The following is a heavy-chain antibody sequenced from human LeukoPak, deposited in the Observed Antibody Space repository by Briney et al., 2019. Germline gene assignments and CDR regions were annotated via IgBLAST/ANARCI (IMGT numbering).Heavy chain of an antibody. Sequence: GGSLRLSCAASGFTFSSYAMSWVRQAPGKGLEWVSAISASGGSTYYADSVKGRFTISRDNSKNTLFLQMNSLRAEDTAVYYCAKTHTTSGWYDYYFDYWGQGTLVTVSS. D-gene: IGHD6-19*01. J-gene: IGHJ4*02. V-gene: IGHV3-23*01. CDR3: AKTHTTSGWYDYYFDY. CDR1: GFTFSSYA. CDR2: ISASGGST.